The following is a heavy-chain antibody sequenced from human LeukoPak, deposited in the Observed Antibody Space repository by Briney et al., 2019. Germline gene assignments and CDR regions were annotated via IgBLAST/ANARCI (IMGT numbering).Heavy chain of an antibody. CDR3: ARDRANYYDSSGYTDAFDI. J-gene: IGHJ3*02. CDR2: IYYSGST. Sequence: SETLSLTCTVSGGSISSYYWSWIRQPPGKGLEWIGYIYYSGSTNYNPSLKSRVTISVDTSKNQFSLKLSSVTAADTAVYYCARDRANYYDSSGYTDAFDIWGQGTMVTVSS. D-gene: IGHD3-22*01. CDR1: GGSISSYY. V-gene: IGHV4-59*01.